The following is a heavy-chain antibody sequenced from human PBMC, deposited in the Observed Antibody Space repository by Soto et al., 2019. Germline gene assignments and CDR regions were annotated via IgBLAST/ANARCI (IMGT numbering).Heavy chain of an antibody. CDR3: ARGGPSSNWFDP. Sequence: PGGSLRLSCAASGFTFSSYGMHWVRQAPGKGLEWVAVIWYDGSNKYYADYVKGRFTISRDNSKNTLYLQMNSLRAEDTAVYYCARGGPSSNWFDPWGQGTLVTVSS. CDR1: GFTFSSYG. CDR2: IWYDGSNK. J-gene: IGHJ5*02. V-gene: IGHV3-33*01. D-gene: IGHD2-2*01.